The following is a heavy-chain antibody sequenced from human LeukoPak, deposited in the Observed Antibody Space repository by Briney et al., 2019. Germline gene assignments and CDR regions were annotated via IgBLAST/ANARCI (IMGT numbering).Heavy chain of an antibody. D-gene: IGHD2-15*01. CDR2: IWYDGSNK. V-gene: IGHV3-33*01. Sequence: GGSLRLSCAASGFTFSSYGMHWVRQAPGKGLEWVAVIWYDGSNKCYADSVKGRFTISRDNSKNTLYLQMNSLRAEDTAVYYCARDRLAYCSGGSCYSGVYDYWGQGTLVTVSS. CDR1: GFTFSSYG. J-gene: IGHJ4*02. CDR3: ARDRLAYCSGGSCYSGVYDY.